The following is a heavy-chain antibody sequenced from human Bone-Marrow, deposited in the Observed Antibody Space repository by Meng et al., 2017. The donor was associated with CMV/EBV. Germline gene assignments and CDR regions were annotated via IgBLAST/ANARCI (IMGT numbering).Heavy chain of an antibody. CDR2: INHSGST. Sequence: SQTLSLTCAVYGGSFSGYYWSWIRQPPGKGLEWIGEINHSGSTYYNPSLKSRVTISVDTSKNQFSLKLSFVTAADTAVYYCARVYPIDYWGQGTLVTVSS. CDR3: ARVYPIDY. J-gene: IGHJ4*02. V-gene: IGHV4-34*01. D-gene: IGHD2-2*01. CDR1: GGSFSGYY.